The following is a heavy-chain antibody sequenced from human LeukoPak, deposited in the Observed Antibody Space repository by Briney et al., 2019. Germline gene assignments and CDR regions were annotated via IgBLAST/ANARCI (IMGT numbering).Heavy chain of an antibody. CDR1: GDSVSSNSVA. V-gene: IGHV6-1*01. J-gene: IGHJ4*02. CDR3: ARGGHSGSYTDFDY. D-gene: IGHD1-26*01. CDR2: TYYRSKWYN. Sequence: PSLTLSLTCAISGDSVSSNSVAWNWIRQSPSRGLEWLGRTYYRSKWYNDYAVSVKSRITINPDTSKNQFSLQLNSVTPEDTAVFCCARGGHSGSYTDFDYWGQGTLVTVSS.